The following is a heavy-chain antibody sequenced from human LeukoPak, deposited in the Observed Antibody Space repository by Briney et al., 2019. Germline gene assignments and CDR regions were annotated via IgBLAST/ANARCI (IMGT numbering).Heavy chain of an antibody. CDR1: GYSFTSNW. V-gene: IGHV5-10-1*01. CDR3: ARHRGAREQQLVPDY. D-gene: IGHD6-13*01. J-gene: IGHJ4*02. CDR2: IDPKDSYT. Sequence: LGESLRISCKGSGYSFTSNWISWVRQMPGKGLEWVGRIDPKDSYTNYSPSFQGHVTISADKSINTAYLQWSSLKASDTAMYYCARHRGAREQQLVPDYWGQGTPVTVSS.